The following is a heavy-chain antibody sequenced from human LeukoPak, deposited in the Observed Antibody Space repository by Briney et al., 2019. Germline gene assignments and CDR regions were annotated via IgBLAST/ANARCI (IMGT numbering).Heavy chain of an antibody. CDR1: GVSFSGYY. Sequence: SETLSLTCAVSGVSFSGYYWSWIRQPPGKGPEWIGEIIHSGRSSYNPSLKSRVTISLDTSKNQFSLKLSFVTAADTAVYYCTRTSPGIPLDFWGQGTLVSVSS. J-gene: IGHJ4*02. V-gene: IGHV4-34*12. CDR3: TRTSPGIPLDF. D-gene: IGHD1-26*01. CDR2: IIHSGRS.